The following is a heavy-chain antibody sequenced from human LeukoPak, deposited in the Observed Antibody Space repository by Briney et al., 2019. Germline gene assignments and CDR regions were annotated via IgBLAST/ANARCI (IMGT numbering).Heavy chain of an antibody. CDR3: ATHPNYYGSGSRNWFDP. CDR2: IYYSGST. D-gene: IGHD3-10*01. V-gene: IGHV4-39*01. CDR1: GGSISSSNYY. J-gene: IGHJ5*02. Sequence: TSETLSLTCTVSGGSISSSNYYWGWIRQPPGKGLEWIGSIYYSGSTYYNPSLKSRVTISLDTSKNQFSLKLSSVTAADTAVYYCATHPNYYGSGSRNWFDPWGQGTLVAVSS.